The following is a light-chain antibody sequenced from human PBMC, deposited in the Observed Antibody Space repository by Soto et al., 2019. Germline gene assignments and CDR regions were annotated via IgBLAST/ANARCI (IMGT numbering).Light chain of an antibody. CDR1: QSISSSY. J-gene: IGKJ1*01. CDR2: GAS. CDR3: QQYSSTFWT. Sequence: EIVLTQSPGTPSLSPGERTTLSCRASQSISSSYLAWYQQKPGQAPRLLVYGASSRATGIPDRFSGSGSGTDFTLTISRLEPEDFALYYCQQYSSTFWTLGQGTKV. V-gene: IGKV3-20*01.